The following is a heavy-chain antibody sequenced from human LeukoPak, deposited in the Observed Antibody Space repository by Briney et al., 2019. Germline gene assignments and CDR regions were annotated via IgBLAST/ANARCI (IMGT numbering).Heavy chain of an antibody. Sequence: SETLSLTCAVYGGSFSGYYWSWIRQPPGKGLEWIGEINHSGSTNYNPSLKSRVTISVDTSKNQFSLKLSSVTAADTAVYYCAIPGSGSYGPRDYWGQGTLVTVSS. V-gene: IGHV4-34*01. CDR2: INHSGST. J-gene: IGHJ4*02. CDR3: AIPGSGSYGPRDY. D-gene: IGHD3-10*01. CDR1: GGSFSGYY.